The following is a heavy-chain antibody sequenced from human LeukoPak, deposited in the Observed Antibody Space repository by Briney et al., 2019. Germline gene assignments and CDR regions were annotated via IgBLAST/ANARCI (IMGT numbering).Heavy chain of an antibody. Sequence: PGGSLRLSCAASGFTFSSYSMNWVRQPPGKGLEWIGSIYYGGSTYYSPSLKSRVTISLDTSKHQFSLKLSSVTAADTAVYYCSFNLGSGSYAFDIWGQGTMVTVSS. V-gene: IGHV4-39*07. CDR1: GFTFSSYS. CDR3: SFNLGSGSYAFDI. D-gene: IGHD3-10*01. J-gene: IGHJ3*02. CDR2: IYYGGST.